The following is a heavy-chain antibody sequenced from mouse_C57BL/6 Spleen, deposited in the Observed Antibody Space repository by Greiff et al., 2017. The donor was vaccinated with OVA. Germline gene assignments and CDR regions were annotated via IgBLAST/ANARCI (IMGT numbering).Heavy chain of an antibody. CDR1: GYAFSSSW. V-gene: IGHV1-82*01. CDR3: ARDDDDGAMDY. J-gene: IGHJ4*01. Sequence: QVQLQQSGPELVKPGASVKISCKASGYAFSSSWMNWVKQRPGKGLEWIGRIYPGDGDTNYNGKFKGKATLTADKSSSTAYLPLSSLTSEDSAVXCGARDDDDGAMDYWGQGTSVTVSS. D-gene: IGHD2-4*01. CDR2: IYPGDGDT.